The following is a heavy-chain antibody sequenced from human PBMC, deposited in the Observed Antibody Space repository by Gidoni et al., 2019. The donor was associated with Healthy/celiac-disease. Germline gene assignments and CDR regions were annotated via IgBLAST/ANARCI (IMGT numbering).Heavy chain of an antibody. V-gene: IGHV3-30-3*01. CDR1: GFTFSSYA. Sequence: QVQLVESGGGVVQPGRSRRPSFAASGFTFSSYAMHWVRQAPGKGLEWVAVISYDGSNKYYADSVKGRFTISRDNSKNTLYLQMNSLRAEDTAVYYCARGAEGWYSGDDAFDIWGQGTMVTVSS. CDR3: ARGAEGWYSGDDAFDI. J-gene: IGHJ3*02. CDR2: ISYDGSNK. D-gene: IGHD2-15*01.